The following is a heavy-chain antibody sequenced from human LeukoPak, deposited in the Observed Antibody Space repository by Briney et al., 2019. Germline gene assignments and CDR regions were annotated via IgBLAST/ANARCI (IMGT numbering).Heavy chain of an antibody. D-gene: IGHD2-21*01. CDR2: IYYSGST. CDR3: ARRLARGGWFYP. J-gene: IGHJ5*02. V-gene: IGHV4-59*08. Sequence: SETLSLTCTVSGGSIISYYWSSIRQPPGKWLEWIGYIYYSGSTNYTPSLKSRVTISIDTSKNQFSLKLSSVTAADRAVYYCARRLARGGWFYPWGQGTLVTVSS. CDR1: GGSIISYY.